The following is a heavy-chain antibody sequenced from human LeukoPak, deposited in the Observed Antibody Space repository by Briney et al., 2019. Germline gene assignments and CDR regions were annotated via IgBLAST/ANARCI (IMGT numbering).Heavy chain of an antibody. CDR2: IYADDSDT. D-gene: IGHD2-2*01. V-gene: IGHV5-51*01. Sequence: GESLKISCKGSGFSFNTYWIGWVRQMPGKGLEWTGIIYADDSDTRYSPSFQGQVTISVDKSISTAYLQWSSLKASDTAMYYCARRQGCSNTACPPDYWGQGTLVTVSS. J-gene: IGHJ4*02. CDR3: ARRQGCSNTACPPDY. CDR1: GFSFNTYW.